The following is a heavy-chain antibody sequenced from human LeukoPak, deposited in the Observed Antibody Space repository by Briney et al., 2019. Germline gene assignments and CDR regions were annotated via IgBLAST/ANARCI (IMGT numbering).Heavy chain of an antibody. V-gene: IGHV3-30*02. CDR1: GFTFSSYG. J-gene: IGHJ4*02. CDR2: IRYDGTNK. D-gene: IGHD6-6*01. Sequence: PGGSLRLSCAASGFTFSSYGMHWVRQAPGKGLEWVTFIRYDGTNKYYADSVKGRFTISRDNSKNTLYLQMNSLRAEDTAVYYCAKGGITARRYFDYWGQGTLVTVSS. CDR3: AKGGITARRYFDY.